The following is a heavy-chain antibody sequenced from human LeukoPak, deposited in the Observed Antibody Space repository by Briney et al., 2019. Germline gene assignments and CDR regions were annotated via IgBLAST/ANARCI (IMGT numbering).Heavy chain of an antibody. CDR1: GFIFRNYA. Sequence: GGSLRLSCAASGFIFRNYAMSWDRQAPGKGLEWVSAITGSGDSTYYADSVKGQFTISRDNSKNTLYVEMNTLRAEDTAVYYCAKWGDYDILTGYYVSDFWGQGTLVTVSS. D-gene: IGHD3-9*01. CDR2: ITGSGDST. J-gene: IGHJ4*02. V-gene: IGHV3-23*01. CDR3: AKWGDYDILTGYYVSDF.